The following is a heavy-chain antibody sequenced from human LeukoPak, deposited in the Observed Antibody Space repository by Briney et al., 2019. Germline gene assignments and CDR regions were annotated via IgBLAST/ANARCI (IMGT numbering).Heavy chain of an antibody. CDR3: ARNSGSYYPYYYYMDV. V-gene: IGHV3-53*01. CDR2: IYSGGST. D-gene: IGHD1-26*01. J-gene: IGHJ6*03. Sequence: PGGSLRLFCAASGFTVSSNYMSLVRPAPGKGLEWVSVIYSGGSTYYADSVKGRFTISRDNSKNTLYLQMNSLRAEDTAVYYCARNSGSYYPYYYYMDVWGKGTTVTVSS. CDR1: GFTVSSNY.